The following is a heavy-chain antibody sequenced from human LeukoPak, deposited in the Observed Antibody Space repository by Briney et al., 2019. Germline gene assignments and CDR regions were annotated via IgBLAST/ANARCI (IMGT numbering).Heavy chain of an antibody. CDR2: IYHSGST. J-gene: IGHJ4*02. CDR1: GYSISSGYY. V-gene: IGHV4-38-2*02. D-gene: IGHD4-11*01. Sequence: SETLSLTCTVSGYSISSGYYWGWIRRPPGKGLEWIGSIYHSGSTYYNPSLKSRVTISLDTSKNQFSLKLSSVTAADTAVYYCASSSNAYDPYYFDYWGQGTLVTVSS. CDR3: ASSSNAYDPYYFDY.